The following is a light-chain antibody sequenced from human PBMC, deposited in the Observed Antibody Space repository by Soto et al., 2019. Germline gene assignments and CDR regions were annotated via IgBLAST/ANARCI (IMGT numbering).Light chain of an antibody. CDR3: SSYTRSSTLVV. CDR1: SSDIGGYNY. J-gene: IGLJ1*01. V-gene: IGLV2-14*01. CDR2: EVS. Sequence: QSVLTQPASVSGSPGQSITISCTGTSSDIGGYNYVSWYQQHPGKAPKLMIYEVSHRSSGVSNRFSGSKSGNTASLTISGLQAEDEADYYCSSYTRSSTLVVFGTGTKLTVL.